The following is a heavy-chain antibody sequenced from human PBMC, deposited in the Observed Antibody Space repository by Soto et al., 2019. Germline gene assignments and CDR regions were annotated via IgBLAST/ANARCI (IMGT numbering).Heavy chain of an antibody. J-gene: IGHJ3*01. CDR3: VSDRDWPFDV. V-gene: IGHV3-48*02. D-gene: IGHD3-9*01. CDR1: GYSLSDYS. CDR2: FGTSRKYI. Sequence: GGSLRLSCVASGYSLSDYSMNWVRQAPGKGLEWVSYFGTSRKYIYYSDSVRGRFTISRDDAKNSLFLQLNSLRDEDTALYYCVSDRDWPFDVCRQGTMVTVSS.